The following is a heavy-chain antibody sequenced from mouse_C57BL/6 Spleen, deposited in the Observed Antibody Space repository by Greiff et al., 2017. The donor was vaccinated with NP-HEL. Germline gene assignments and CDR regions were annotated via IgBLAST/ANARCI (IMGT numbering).Heavy chain of an antibody. CDR2: IYPRDGST. Sequence: VQLQQSDAELVKPGASVKISCKVSGFTFTDYTIHWMKQRPEQGLEWIGYIYPRDGSTKYNEKFKGKATFTADKSNSTAYIQISSLTSEDSAVYFCARYNYGSSYFACWGQGALVTVST. CDR3: ARYNYGSSYFAC. CDR1: GFTFTDYT. V-gene: IGHV1-78*01. J-gene: IGHJ3*01. D-gene: IGHD1-1*01.